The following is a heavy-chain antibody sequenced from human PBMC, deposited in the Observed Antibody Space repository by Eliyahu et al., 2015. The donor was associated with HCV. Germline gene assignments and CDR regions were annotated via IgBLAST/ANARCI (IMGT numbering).Heavy chain of an antibody. Sequence: QVQLQESGPGLVQPSETLSLTCTVXXXSITTXYWXWIRQPPGKGLXWIGYIXFSGXTNYTPPLKSRVTISVDTSKNQFSLKLXSVTAADTAVYYCASGGGGIAVTGTGGWFDPWGQGTLVTVSS. CDR3: ASGGGGIAVTGTGGWFDP. CDR2: IXFSGXT. J-gene: IGHJ5*02. CDR1: XXSITTXY. D-gene: IGHD6-19*01. V-gene: IGHV4-59*11.